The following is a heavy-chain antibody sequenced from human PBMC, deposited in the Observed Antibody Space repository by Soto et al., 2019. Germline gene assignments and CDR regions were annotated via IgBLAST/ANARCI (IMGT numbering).Heavy chain of an antibody. CDR3: ARGLLGFGSPYYFDH. V-gene: IGHV1-46*01. Sequence: VKASCKASGYIFTRYYMHWVRQAPGQGLEWMGIINPSGGSTSYTQKFQGRVTMTRDTSTSTVYMDLSSLRSEDTAVYYCARGLLGFGSPYYFDHWGQGTLVTVSP. CDR1: GYIFTRYY. D-gene: IGHD2-15*01. CDR2: INPSGGST. J-gene: IGHJ4*02.